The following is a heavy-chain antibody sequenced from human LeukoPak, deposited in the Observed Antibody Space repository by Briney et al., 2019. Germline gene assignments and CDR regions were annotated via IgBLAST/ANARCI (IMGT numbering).Heavy chain of an antibody. Sequence: GGSLRLSCAASGFTFSSYAMSWVRQAPGKGLEWVSGISGSGGSTYYADSVKGRFTMSRDNSKNTLYLQMSSLRAEDTAVYYCATDRGWRTSGYYLYYFEYWGQGTLVTYSS. V-gene: IGHV3-23*01. CDR1: GFTFSSYA. J-gene: IGHJ4*02. CDR2: ISGSGGST. CDR3: ATDRGWRTSGYYLYYFEY. D-gene: IGHD3-3*01.